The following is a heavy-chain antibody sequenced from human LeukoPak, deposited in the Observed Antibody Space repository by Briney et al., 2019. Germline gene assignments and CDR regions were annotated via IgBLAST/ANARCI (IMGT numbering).Heavy chain of an antibody. CDR3: ARMYSQGAFDI. Sequence: GGSLRLSCAASGFTVSSNYMSWVRQAPGKGLEWASVIYSGGSTYYADSVKGRFTISRDNSKNTLYLQMNSLRAEDTAVYYCARMYSQGAFDIWGQGTMVTVSS. J-gene: IGHJ3*02. V-gene: IGHV3-66*01. CDR2: IYSGGST. CDR1: GFTVSSNY. D-gene: IGHD6-13*01.